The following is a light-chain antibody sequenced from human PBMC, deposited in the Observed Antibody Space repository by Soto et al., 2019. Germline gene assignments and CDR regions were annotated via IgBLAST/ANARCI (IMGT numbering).Light chain of an antibody. CDR3: QQRYKTSLSS. CDR1: QRIDNF. J-gene: IGKJ2*01. Sequence: DIQMTQSPSFLSASVGDRVTITCRASQRIDNFLNWYQQKPGKAPKLQIYGASSLQSGVPSRFSGSGSGTDFTLTITSLQPEDSATYHCQQRYKTSLSSFGQGTKVEIK. CDR2: GAS. V-gene: IGKV1-39*01.